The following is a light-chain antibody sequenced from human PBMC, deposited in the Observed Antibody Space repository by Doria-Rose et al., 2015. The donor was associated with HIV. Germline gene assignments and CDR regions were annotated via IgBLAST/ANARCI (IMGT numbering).Light chain of an antibody. CDR2: GAS. J-gene: IGKJ5*01. CDR3: HQYNNWPT. V-gene: IGKV3-15*01. Sequence: TQSPETLPVSPGESATLSCSASQSVSTDLAWYQHKPGQAPRLLIWGASTRATGIPAGFSGSGSGTEFTLTISSLQSEDFAIYFCHQYNNWPTFGQGTRLDIK. CDR1: QSVSTD.